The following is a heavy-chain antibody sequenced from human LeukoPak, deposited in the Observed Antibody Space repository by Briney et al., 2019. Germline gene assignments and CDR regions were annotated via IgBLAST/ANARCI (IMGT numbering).Heavy chain of an antibody. CDR1: GYTFTSYG. Sequence: GASVKVSCKASGYTFTSYGISWVRQAPGQGLEWMGWISAYNGNTNYVKKLRGRVTMTTDTSTSTAYMELRSLRSDDTAVYYCARDHNWNPLVYWGQGTLVTVSS. V-gene: IGHV1-18*01. J-gene: IGHJ4*02. CDR3: ARDHNWNPLVY. D-gene: IGHD1-20*01. CDR2: ISAYNGNT.